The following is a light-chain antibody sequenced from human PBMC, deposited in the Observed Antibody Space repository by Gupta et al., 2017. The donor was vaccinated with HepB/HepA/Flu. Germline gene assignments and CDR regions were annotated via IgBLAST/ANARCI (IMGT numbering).Light chain of an antibody. V-gene: IGKV3-15*01. Sequence: ATLSCRASQSVRSNLAWYQQKPGQAPRLLIYGASTRATGISARFSGSGSGTDFTLTISSLQSEDSALYYCQQHNNWPLTFGGGTKVEI. J-gene: IGKJ4*01. CDR3: QQHNNWPLT. CDR1: QSVRSN. CDR2: GAS.